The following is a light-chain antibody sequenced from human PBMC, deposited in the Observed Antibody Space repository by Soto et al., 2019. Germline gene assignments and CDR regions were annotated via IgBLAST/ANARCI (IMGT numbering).Light chain of an antibody. V-gene: IGKV3-20*01. J-gene: IGKJ1*01. CDR2: GAS. CDR3: QQYGTSPRT. Sequence: EIVLTQSPGTLSLSPGERATLSCRASQSVRSNYLAWYQQKPGQAPRLLMYGASSRATGIPDRFSGRGSGTDFTLTISRLDPEDFAVYYCQQYGTSPRTFGQGTKVEI. CDR1: QSVRSNY.